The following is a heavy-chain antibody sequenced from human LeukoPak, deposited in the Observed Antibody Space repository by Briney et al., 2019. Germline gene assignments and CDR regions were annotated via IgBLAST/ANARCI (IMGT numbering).Heavy chain of an antibody. CDR3: AREGDYYDSSGYYRGLAFDI. Sequence: PSETLSLTCTVSGGSISSGDYYWSWIRQPPGKGLEWIGYIYYSGSTYYNPSLKSRVTISVDTSKNQFSLKLSSVTAADTAVYYCAREGDYYDSSGYYRGLAFDIWGQGTMVTVSS. J-gene: IGHJ3*02. CDR1: GGSISSGDYY. D-gene: IGHD3-22*01. V-gene: IGHV4-30-4*08. CDR2: IYYSGST.